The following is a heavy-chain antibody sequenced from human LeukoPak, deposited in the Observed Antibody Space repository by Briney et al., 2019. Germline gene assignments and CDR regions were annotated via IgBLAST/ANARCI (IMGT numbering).Heavy chain of an antibody. J-gene: IGHJ4*02. Sequence: SETLSLTCAVYGGSFSGYYWSWIRQPPGKGLEWIGEINHSGSTNYNPSPKGRVTISVDTSKNQFSLKLSSVTAADTAVYYCARVGSGSYYWVYWGQGTLVTVSS. CDR1: GGSFSGYY. V-gene: IGHV4-34*01. CDR3: ARVGSGSYYWVY. D-gene: IGHD3-10*01. CDR2: INHSGST.